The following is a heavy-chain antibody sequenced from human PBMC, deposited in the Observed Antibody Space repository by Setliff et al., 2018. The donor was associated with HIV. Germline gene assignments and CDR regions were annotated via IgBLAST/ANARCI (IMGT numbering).Heavy chain of an antibody. J-gene: IGHJ3*01. D-gene: IGHD3-22*01. Sequence: GESLKISCKGSGYSFTTYWITWVRQMPGKGLEWMAMIYPDDSDTRYSPSFQGQVTLSVDKSINTAYLQWSSLKASDTAMYCCARDYDTSGYPLWGQGTMVTVSS. CDR2: IYPDDSDT. CDR3: ARDYDTSGYPL. CDR1: GYSFTTYW. V-gene: IGHV5-51*01.